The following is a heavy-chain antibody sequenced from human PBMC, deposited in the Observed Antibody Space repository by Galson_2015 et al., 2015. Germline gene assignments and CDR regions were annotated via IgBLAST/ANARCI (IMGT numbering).Heavy chain of an antibody. D-gene: IGHD6-13*01. CDR3: ARVSSSWYFYYYYGMDV. CDR2: INHSGST. V-gene: IGHV4-34*01. J-gene: IGHJ6*02. Sequence: SETLSLTCAVYGGSFSGYYWSWIRQPPGKGLEWIGEINHSGSTNYNPSLKSRVTISVDTSKNQFSLKLSPVTAADTAVYYCARVSSSWYFYYYYGMDVWGQGTTVTVSS. CDR1: GGSFSGYY.